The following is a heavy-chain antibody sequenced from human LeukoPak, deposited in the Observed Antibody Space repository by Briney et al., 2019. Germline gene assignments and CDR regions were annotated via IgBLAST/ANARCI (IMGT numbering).Heavy chain of an antibody. J-gene: IGHJ4*02. V-gene: IGHV4-38-2*01. CDR3: ARHLACSSTSCYTGLFDY. CDR2: IYHSGST. Sequence: TSETLSLTCAVSGYSISSGYYWGWIRQPPGKGLEWIGSIYHSGSTYYNPSLKSRVTISVDTSKNQFSLKLSSVTAADTAVYYCARHLACSSTSCYTGLFDYWGQGTLVTVSS. D-gene: IGHD2-2*02. CDR1: GYSISSGYY.